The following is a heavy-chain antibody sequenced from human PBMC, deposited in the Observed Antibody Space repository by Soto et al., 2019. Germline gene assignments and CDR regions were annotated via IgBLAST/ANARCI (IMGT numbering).Heavy chain of an antibody. CDR2: INHSGST. CDR3: ARKGYCSGGSCSHYYYGMDV. D-gene: IGHD2-15*01. Sequence: PSETLSLTCAVYGGSFSGYYWSWIRQPPGKGLEWIGEINHSGSTNYNPSLKSRVTISLDTSKNQLSLKLSSVTAADTAVYFCARKGYCSGGSCSHYYYGMDVWGQGTTVTVSS. J-gene: IGHJ6*02. CDR1: GGSFSGYY. V-gene: IGHV4-34*01.